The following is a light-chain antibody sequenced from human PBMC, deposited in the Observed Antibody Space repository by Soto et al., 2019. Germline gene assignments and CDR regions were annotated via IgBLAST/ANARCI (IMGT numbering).Light chain of an antibody. J-gene: IGKJ4*01. CDR3: QQSYSIPRLT. CDR1: RSISSY. V-gene: IGKV1-39*01. CDR2: AAS. Sequence: DIQMTQSPSSLSASVGDRVTITCRASRSISSYLNWYQQKPGKAPKLLIYAASSLQSGVPSRFSGSGSGTDFTLTISSLQPEDFATYYCQQSYSIPRLTFGGGTKVEIK.